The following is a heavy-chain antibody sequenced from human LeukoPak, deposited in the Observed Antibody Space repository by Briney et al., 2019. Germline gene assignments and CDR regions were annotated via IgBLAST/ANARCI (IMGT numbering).Heavy chain of an antibody. J-gene: IGHJ4*02. CDR1: EFTFSSYG. D-gene: IGHD6-13*01. Sequence: GGSLRLSCAASEFTFSSYGMSWVRQAPGKGLEWVSVISGSAGSTYYADSVTGRFTISRENSKNTLYLQMNSLRAEDTAVYHCAKAKGSSWYDFDYWGQGTLVTVSS. CDR3: AKAKGSSWYDFDY. V-gene: IGHV3-23*01. CDR2: ISGSAGST.